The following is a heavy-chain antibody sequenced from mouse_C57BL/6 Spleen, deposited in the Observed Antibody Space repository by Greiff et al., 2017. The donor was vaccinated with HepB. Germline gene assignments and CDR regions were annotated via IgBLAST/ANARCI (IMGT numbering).Heavy chain of an antibody. J-gene: IGHJ3*01. CDR2: IDPNRGGT. CDR1: GYTFTSYW. D-gene: IGHD4-1*01. Sequence: QVQLKQPGAELVKPGASVKLSCKASGYTFTSYWMHWVKQRPGRGLEGIGRIDPNRGGTKYNEKFKSKATLTVDKPSSTAYMQLSSLTSEDSAVYYCARTNWDAWFAYWGQGTLVTVSA. CDR3: ARTNWDAWFAY. V-gene: IGHV1-72*01.